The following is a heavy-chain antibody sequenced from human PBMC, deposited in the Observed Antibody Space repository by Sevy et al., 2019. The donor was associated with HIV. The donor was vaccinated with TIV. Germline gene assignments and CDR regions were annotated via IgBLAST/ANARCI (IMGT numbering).Heavy chain of an antibody. V-gene: IGHV3-21*01. Sequence: GGSLRLSCAASGFIFSNYDMNWVRQAPGKGLEWVSSISSSSSYIYYADSVKGRFTMSRDNAKNTLYLQLNSLRAEDTAVYYCARDGGYSDHGMDVWGQGATVTVSS. CDR2: ISSSSSYI. D-gene: IGHD1-26*01. CDR3: ARDGGYSDHGMDV. J-gene: IGHJ6*02. CDR1: GFIFSNYD.